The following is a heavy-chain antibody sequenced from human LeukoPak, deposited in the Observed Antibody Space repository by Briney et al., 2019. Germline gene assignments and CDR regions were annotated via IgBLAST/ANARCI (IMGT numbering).Heavy chain of an antibody. Sequence: SEPLSLTCTVSGGSISSYYWSWLRQPPGKGLEWIGYIYYSGSTNYNPSLKSRVTISVDTSKNQFSLKLSSVTAADTAVYYCARLSSVSLDGMDVWGQGTTVTVSS. J-gene: IGHJ6*02. CDR1: GGSISSYY. CDR2: IYYSGST. CDR3: ARLSSVSLDGMDV. V-gene: IGHV4-59*08. D-gene: IGHD5/OR15-5a*01.